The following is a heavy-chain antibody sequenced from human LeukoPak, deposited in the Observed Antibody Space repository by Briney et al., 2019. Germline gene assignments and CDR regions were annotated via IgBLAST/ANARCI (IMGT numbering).Heavy chain of an antibody. CDR1: GGSISSYY. CDR2: IYYSGST. D-gene: IGHD1-1*01. Sequence: PSETLSFTCTVSGGSISSYYWSWIRQPPGKGLEWIGYIYYSGSTNYNPSLKSRVTISVDTSKNQFSLKLSSVTAADTAVYYCARAVHDGAFDIWGQGTMVTVSS. CDR3: ARAVHDGAFDI. J-gene: IGHJ3*02. V-gene: IGHV4-59*01.